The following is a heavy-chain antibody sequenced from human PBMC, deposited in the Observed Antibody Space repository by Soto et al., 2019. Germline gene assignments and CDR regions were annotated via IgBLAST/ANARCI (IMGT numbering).Heavy chain of an antibody. J-gene: IGHJ4*02. CDR2: IKQDGIEK. V-gene: IGHV3-7*03. Sequence: GGSLRLSCADSGFTFRSNWMSWVRQAPGKGPEWVANIKQDGIEKYYVDSVKGRFTISRDNAKSSLYLQMNSLRVEDTAVYYCAREKAAAYFDYWGLGTLVTSPQ. D-gene: IGHD6-13*01. CDR3: AREKAAAYFDY. CDR1: GFTFRSNW.